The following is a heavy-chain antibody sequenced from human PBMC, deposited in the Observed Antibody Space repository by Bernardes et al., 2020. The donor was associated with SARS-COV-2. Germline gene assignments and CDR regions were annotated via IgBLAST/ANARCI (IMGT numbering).Heavy chain of an antibody. J-gene: IGHJ4*02. Sequence: GGSLRLSRAASGFTFSQYTMHWVRQAPERGLEYVSAINDRGTSTSYVGSVKGRFTISRDNYRNIVYLRMASLSPEAMVLYYVARARLVGVDLIDNWGQGTLVTVSS. CDR3: ARARLVGVDLIDN. D-gene: IGHD2-8*02. V-gene: IGHV3-64*02. CDR1: GFTFSQYT. CDR2: INDRGTST.